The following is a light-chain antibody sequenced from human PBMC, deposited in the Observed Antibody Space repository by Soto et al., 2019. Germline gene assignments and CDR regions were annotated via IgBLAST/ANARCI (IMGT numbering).Light chain of an antibody. J-gene: IGKJ1*01. Sequence: DIQMTQSPSSLSASVGDRVTITCRASQSISSYLNWYQQKPGKAPKLLIYAASSFQSGVPSRFSGSGSGTDFTLTITSLQPEDFATYYCQQSYCTPWTFGQGTKVEIK. CDR2: AAS. CDR1: QSISSY. CDR3: QQSYCTPWT. V-gene: IGKV1-39*01.